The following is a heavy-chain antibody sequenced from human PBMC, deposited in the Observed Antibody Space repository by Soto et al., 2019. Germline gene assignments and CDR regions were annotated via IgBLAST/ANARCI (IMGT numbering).Heavy chain of an antibody. CDR3: ARVPAYGYCSSTSCSNWFDP. Sequence: ASVKVSCKASGYTFTSYGISWVRQAPGQGLEWMGWISAYNGNTNYAQKPQGRVTMTTDTSTSTAYMELRSLRSDDTAVYYCARVPAYGYCSSTSCSNWFDPWGQGTLVTVSS. CDR2: ISAYNGNT. CDR1: GYTFTSYG. V-gene: IGHV1-18*04. D-gene: IGHD2-2*01. J-gene: IGHJ5*02.